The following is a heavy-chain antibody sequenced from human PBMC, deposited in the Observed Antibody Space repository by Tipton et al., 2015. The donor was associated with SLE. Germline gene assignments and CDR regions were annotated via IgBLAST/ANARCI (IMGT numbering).Heavy chain of an antibody. D-gene: IGHD6-19*01. CDR3: ARSLGGAVAYLPYFDY. Sequence: QLVQSGAEVRKPGASVKVSCKASGYPFTAYYIHWVRQAPGQGLEWMGRISSNSGGTNYAQKFQGSVSMTRDTSYTTAYMELSGLTSDDTAVYYCARSLGGAVAYLPYFDYWGQGTLVTVSS. J-gene: IGHJ4*02. CDR1: GYPFTAYY. V-gene: IGHV1-2*06. CDR2: ISSNSGGT.